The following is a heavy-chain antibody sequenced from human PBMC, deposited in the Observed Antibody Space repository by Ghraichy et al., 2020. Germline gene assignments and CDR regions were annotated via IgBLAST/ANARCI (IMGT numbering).Heavy chain of an antibody. J-gene: IGHJ6*02. D-gene: IGHD2-21*02. V-gene: IGHV1-8*01. Sequence: ASVKFSCKTARAPVCTADIFRDLESSVLVLKWMAWMNPNSGNTGYAQNFQGRVTLTRDTSISTAYMELSGLGSEDTAVYYCARWTSAIEGMDVWGQGTTVTVSS. CDR1: RAPVCTAD. CDR3: ARWTSAIEGMDV. CDR2: MNPNSGNT.